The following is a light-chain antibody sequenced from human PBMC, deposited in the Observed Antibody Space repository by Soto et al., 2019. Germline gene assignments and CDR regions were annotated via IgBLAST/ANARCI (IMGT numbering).Light chain of an antibody. Sequence: QSVLTQPPSVSGAPGQRVTMSCTGSSSNIGAGYDVHWYQQLPGTAPKLLIYGNSNRPSGVPDRFSGSKSGTSASLAITGLQADDEADYYCQSYDRSLNAYVFPTGTTVTVL. J-gene: IGLJ1*01. CDR2: GNS. CDR1: SSNIGAGYD. CDR3: QSYDRSLNAYV. V-gene: IGLV1-40*01.